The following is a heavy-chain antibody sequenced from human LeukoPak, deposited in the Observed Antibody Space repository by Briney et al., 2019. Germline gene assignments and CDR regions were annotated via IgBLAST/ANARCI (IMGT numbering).Heavy chain of an antibody. Sequence: WGTLALTCTVSGGSISSYYWSWIRQPAGKGLEWIGRIYTSGSTNYNPSLKSRVTMSVDTSKNQFSLKLSSVTAADTAVYYCASGIEYSSSDYWGQGTLVTVSS. D-gene: IGHD6-6*01. CDR3: ASGIEYSSSDY. V-gene: IGHV4-4*07. CDR2: IYTSGST. CDR1: GGSISSYY. J-gene: IGHJ4*02.